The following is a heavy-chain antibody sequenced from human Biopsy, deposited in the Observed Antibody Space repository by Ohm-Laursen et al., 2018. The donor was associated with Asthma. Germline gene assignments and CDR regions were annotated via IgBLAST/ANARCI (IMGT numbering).Heavy chain of an antibody. CDR1: GDSISSTYW. CDR2: IYPSGIT. Sequence: TLSLTCAVSGDSISSTYWWSWVRQPPGKGLEWIGEIYPSGITNYNPSLKSRVTISVDKSKNQFSLKLSSVTAADTAVYYYARHWDWGSFFDYWGQGMLVTVSS. J-gene: IGHJ4*02. V-gene: IGHV4-4*02. CDR3: ARHWDWGSFFDY. D-gene: IGHD7-27*01.